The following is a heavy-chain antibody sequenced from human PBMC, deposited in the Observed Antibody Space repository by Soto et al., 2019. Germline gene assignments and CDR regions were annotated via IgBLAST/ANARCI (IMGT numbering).Heavy chain of an antibody. V-gene: IGHV5-10-1*01. CDR3: ARGGSRDGRGYCSRTSCYGLPDV. CDR2: IDPSDSYT. J-gene: IGHJ6*02. D-gene: IGHD2-2*01. Sequence: PCVSLKIACKGAGYSFSSCSTSGVSQMPGKGLEWMGRIDPSDSYTNYSPSVQGHVTISADKSISTASLQWSSLTASDTAMYYCARGGSRDGRGYCSRTSCYGLPDVWGQGATVTVSS. CDR1: GYSFSSCS.